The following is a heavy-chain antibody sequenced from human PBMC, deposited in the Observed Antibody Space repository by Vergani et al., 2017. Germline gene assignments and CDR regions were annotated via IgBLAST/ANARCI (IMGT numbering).Heavy chain of an antibody. J-gene: IGHJ1*01. CDR1: GYTFTGYY. CDR3: ARDLSGIAARTLEYLQH. D-gene: IGHD6-6*01. V-gene: IGHV1-2*02. Sequence: QVQLVQSGAEVKKPGASVKVSCKASGYTFTGYYMNWVRQAPGQGLEWMGWINPNSGDTLYAQKFQGRFTMTRDTSISTAYMELSRLTSDDTAVYYCARDLSGIAARTLEYLQHWGQGTLVTVSS. CDR2: INPNSGDT.